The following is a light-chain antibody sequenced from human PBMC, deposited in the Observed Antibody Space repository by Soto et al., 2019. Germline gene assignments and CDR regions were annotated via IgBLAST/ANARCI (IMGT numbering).Light chain of an antibody. CDR1: ESVGRY. V-gene: IGKV3-11*01. J-gene: IGKJ5*01. Sequence: EVLLTQSPATLSLSPGERATLSCRASESVGRYLAWYRQIPGQAPRLLIYDASNRATGVPDRFSGGGSGTDFTLTISRLEPEDFALYYCQQRSNLPPTFGQGTRLEIK. CDR2: DAS. CDR3: QQRSNLPPT.